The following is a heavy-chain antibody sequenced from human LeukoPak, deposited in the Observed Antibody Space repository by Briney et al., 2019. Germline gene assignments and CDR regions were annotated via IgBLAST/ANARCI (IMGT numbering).Heavy chain of an antibody. J-gene: IGHJ6*02. CDR1: GYTFTGYY. CDR3: AREPTPGFRPSYGVDV. D-gene: IGHD2-15*01. Sequence: GASVKVSCKASGYTFTGYYMHWVRQAPGQGLEWMGWINPNSGGTNYAQKFQGWVTMTRDTSISTAYMELSRLRSDDTAVYYCAREPTPGFRPSYGVDVWGQGTTVTVSS. CDR2: INPNSGGT. V-gene: IGHV1-2*04.